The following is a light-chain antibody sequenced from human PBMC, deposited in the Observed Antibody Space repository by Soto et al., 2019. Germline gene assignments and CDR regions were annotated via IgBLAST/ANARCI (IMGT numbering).Light chain of an antibody. Sequence: DIQITQSPSTLSASVGDRVTIICRASQSISSWLAWYQQKPGKAPKLLIYDASSLESGVPSRFSGSGSGTKFTLTIASLQPDDFATYYCQQYNSYSFGQGTKVDIK. J-gene: IGKJ1*01. CDR1: QSISSW. V-gene: IGKV1-5*02. CDR3: QQYNSYS. CDR2: DAS.